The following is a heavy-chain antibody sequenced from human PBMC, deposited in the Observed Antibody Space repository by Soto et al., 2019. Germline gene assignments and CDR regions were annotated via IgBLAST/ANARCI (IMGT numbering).Heavy chain of an antibody. V-gene: IGHV4-4*02. D-gene: IGHD2-2*01. CDR2: IYHSGST. J-gene: IGHJ6*03. CDR1: SGSISSSNW. CDR3: ARDCSTSCYFNHYYMDV. Sequence: SETLSLTCAVSSGSISSSNWWSWVRQPPGKGLEWIGEIYHSGSTNYNPSLKSRVTISVDKSKNQFSLKLSSVTAADTAVYYCARDCSTSCYFNHYYMDVWGKGTTVTVSS.